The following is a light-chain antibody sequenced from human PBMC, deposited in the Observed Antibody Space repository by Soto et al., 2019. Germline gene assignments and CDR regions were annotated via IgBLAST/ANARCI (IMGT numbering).Light chain of an antibody. CDR2: ENN. CDR3: GTWDNSLSLPYV. CDR1: SSNIGNNY. V-gene: IGLV1-51*02. J-gene: IGLJ1*01. Sequence: HSVLTQPPSVSAAPGQKVTISCSGSSSNIGNNYVSWYQQLPGTAPKLLIFENNKRPSGIPDRFSASKSGTSATLAITGLQTGDAADYYCGTWDNSLSLPYVFGTGTKVTVL.